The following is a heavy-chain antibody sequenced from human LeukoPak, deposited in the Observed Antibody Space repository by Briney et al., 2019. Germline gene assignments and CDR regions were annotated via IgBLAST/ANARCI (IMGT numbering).Heavy chain of an antibody. CDR3: ASRYSYGYDFDY. J-gene: IGHJ4*02. D-gene: IGHD5-18*01. CDR1: GYTFTGYY. CDR2: INPNSGGT. Sequence: ASVKVSCKAAGYTFTGYYMHWVRQAPGQGLGWMGWINPNSGGTNYAQKFQGRVTMTRDTSISTAYMELSRLRSDDTAVYYCASRYSYGYDFDYWGQGTLVTVSS. V-gene: IGHV1-2*02.